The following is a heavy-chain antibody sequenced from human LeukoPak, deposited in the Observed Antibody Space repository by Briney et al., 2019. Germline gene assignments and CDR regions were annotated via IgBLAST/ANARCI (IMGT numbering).Heavy chain of an antibody. V-gene: IGHV4-31*03. J-gene: IGHJ4*02. CDR1: GGSISSGGYY. D-gene: IGHD3-22*01. CDR3: AREPEYYYDSSGYKTENFDY. Sequence: SETLSLTCTVSGGSISSGGYYWSWLRQHPGKGLEWIGYIYYSGSTYYNPSLKSRVTISVDTSKNQFSLKLSSVTAADTAVYYCAREPEYYYDSSGYKTENFDYWGQGTLVTVSS. CDR2: IYYSGST.